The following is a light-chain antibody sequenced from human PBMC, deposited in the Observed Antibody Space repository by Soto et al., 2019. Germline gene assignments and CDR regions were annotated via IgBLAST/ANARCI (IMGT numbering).Light chain of an antibody. CDR2: DVS. V-gene: IGLV2-14*01. CDR1: SSDVGGYNY. Sequence: QSALTQPASVSGSPGQSITISCTGTSSDVGGYNYVSWYQQHPRKAPKLMIYDVSNRPSGVSNRFSGSKSGNTASLTISGLQAEDEADYYCSSYTSSSTLFGGGTKPTVL. CDR3: SSYTSSSTL. J-gene: IGLJ2*01.